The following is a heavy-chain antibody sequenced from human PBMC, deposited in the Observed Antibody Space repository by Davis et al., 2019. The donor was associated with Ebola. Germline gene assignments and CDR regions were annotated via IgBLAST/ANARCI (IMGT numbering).Heavy chain of an antibody. CDR2: ILPGDSDT. CDR3: ARGTDGYNPGGYFDS. J-gene: IGHJ4*02. CDR1: GYSFTSYW. Sequence: GESPKLPCKGSGYSFTSYWIGWVRQMPGKGLECMGIILPGDSDTRYSPSFQGQVTISADKSISTAYLQWSSLKASDTAMYYCARGTDGYNPGGYFDSWGQGTLVTVSS. V-gene: IGHV5-51*01. D-gene: IGHD5-24*01.